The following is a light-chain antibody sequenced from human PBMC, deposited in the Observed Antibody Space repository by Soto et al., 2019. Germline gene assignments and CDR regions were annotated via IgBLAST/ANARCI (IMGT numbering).Light chain of an antibody. V-gene: IGKV3-15*01. J-gene: IGKJ1*01. CDR2: DAS. CDR3: QQYNYWPPWT. CDR1: QSVRSN. Sequence: EIVITQSPVTLSVSPGERATLSCRASQSVRSNLAWYQQKPVQAPSLLMYDASTRANGIPARFSGSGSGTELTLTISSLQSEDFAVYYCQQYNYWPPWTFGQGTKVDIK.